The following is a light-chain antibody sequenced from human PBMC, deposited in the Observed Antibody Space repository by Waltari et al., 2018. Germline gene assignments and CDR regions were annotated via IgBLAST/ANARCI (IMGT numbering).Light chain of an antibody. Sequence: AIRMTQSPSSLSASTGDRVTITCRASQGISSYLAWYQQKPGKPPKPLIYAASTLQSGVPSRFSGSGSGTDFTLTISCLQSEDFATYSCQQYYSYPRTFGQGTKVEIK. CDR2: AAS. CDR3: QQYYSYPRT. V-gene: IGKV1-8*01. CDR1: QGISSY. J-gene: IGKJ1*01.